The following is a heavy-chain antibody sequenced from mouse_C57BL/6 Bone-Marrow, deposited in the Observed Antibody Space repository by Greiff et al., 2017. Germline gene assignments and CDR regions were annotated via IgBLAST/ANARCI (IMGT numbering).Heavy chain of an antibody. V-gene: IGHV3-6*01. CDR3: ARDYYGSSYGY. D-gene: IGHD1-1*01. CDR1: GYSITSGYS. J-gene: IGHJ2*01. CDR2: ISYYGSN. Sequence: EVHLVESGPGLVKPSQSLSLTCSVPGYSITSGYSWNWIRQFPGNQLEWMGYISYYGSNNYNPSLKNRITITRDTSKNQLFQKWNSVTTEDTATYYGARDYYGSSYGYWGQGTTLTVSA.